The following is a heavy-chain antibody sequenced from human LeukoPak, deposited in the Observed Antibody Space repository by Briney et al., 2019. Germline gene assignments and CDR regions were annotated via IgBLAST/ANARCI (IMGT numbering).Heavy chain of an antibody. Sequence: GGSLRLSCAASGFTFSSYEMNWVRQAPGKGLEWVSYISSSGSTIYYADSVKGRFTISRDNAKNSLYLQMNSLRAEDTAVYYCAREPQQLWRPIDYWGQGTLVTVSS. CDR2: ISSSGSTI. CDR3: AREPQQLWRPIDY. CDR1: GFTFSSYE. J-gene: IGHJ4*02. D-gene: IGHD5-18*01. V-gene: IGHV3-48*03.